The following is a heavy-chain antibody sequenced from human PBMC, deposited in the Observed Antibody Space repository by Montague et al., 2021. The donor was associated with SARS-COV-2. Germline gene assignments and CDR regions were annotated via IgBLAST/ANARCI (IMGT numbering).Heavy chain of an antibody. CDR1: GGSISNHY. CDR3: ARGGGYYNYGLDV. Sequence: SETLSLTCTVSGGSISNHYWSWSRQPPGRGLERIGYIYYSGSTDYSPSLKSRVTISLDTSKSQFSLKVTSVTAADTAVYYCARGGGYYNYGLDVWGPGTTVTVSS. CDR2: IYYSGST. J-gene: IGHJ6*02. D-gene: IGHD3-22*01. V-gene: IGHV4-59*11.